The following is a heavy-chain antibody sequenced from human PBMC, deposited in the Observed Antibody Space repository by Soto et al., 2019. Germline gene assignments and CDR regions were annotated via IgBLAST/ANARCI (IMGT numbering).Heavy chain of an antibody. J-gene: IGHJ3*01. V-gene: IGHV1-46*03. CDR2: INPSGGGP. CDR1: GYTFTNYY. CDR3: ARSDRGGDGALDV. D-gene: IGHD3-16*01. Sequence: QVQLMQSGAEVKQPGASVRVSCKASGYTFTNYYMHWVRQVPGQGLEWMGIINPSGGGPAHAQHFRGRLNTNSETSTTTIYMEMNSLRSEDTAVYFCARSDRGGDGALDVWGQGTMVTVSS.